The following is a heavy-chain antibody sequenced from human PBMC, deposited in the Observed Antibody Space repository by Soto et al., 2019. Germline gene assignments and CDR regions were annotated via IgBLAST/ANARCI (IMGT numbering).Heavy chain of an antibody. CDR2: IDPSDSYA. CDR1: GYSFTSYW. D-gene: IGHD3-3*01. V-gene: IGHV5-10-1*01. CDR3: ARLGYDFWSGYSIGSIYGMDV. J-gene: IGHJ6*02. Sequence: GESLKISCKGSGYSFTSYWISWVRQMPGKGLEWMGRIDPSDSYANYSPSFQGHVAISADKSISTAYLQWSSLKASDTAMYYCARLGYDFWSGYSIGSIYGMDVWGQGTTVTVSS.